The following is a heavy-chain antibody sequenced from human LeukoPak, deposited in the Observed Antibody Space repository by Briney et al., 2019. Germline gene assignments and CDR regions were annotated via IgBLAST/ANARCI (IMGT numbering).Heavy chain of an antibody. CDR3: ARVSPQRNWNDKGDY. CDR1: GFTFSSYS. J-gene: IGHJ4*02. Sequence: GGSLRLSCAASGFTFSSYSMNWVRQAPGKGLEWISYISSSSSTTYYADSVKGRFTISRDNAKKSVYLQMNSLRAEDTAVYYCARVSPQRNWNDKGDYWGQGTLVTVSS. V-gene: IGHV3-48*01. D-gene: IGHD1-1*01. CDR2: ISSSSSTT.